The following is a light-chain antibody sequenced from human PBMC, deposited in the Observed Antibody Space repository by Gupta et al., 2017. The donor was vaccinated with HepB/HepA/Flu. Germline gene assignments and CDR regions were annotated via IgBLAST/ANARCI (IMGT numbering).Light chain of an antibody. V-gene: IGKV3-15*01. CDR3: QQYNQWPPWT. Sequence: EIVMTQSPATLSVSPGERATLSCRASQSVSSSLAWYQQKPGQAPRLLIYGASTRATGSPARFSGSGSGTEYTLTISSLQSEDFAVYYCQQYNQWPPWTFGQGTKVEIK. CDR2: GAS. J-gene: IGKJ1*01. CDR1: QSVSSS.